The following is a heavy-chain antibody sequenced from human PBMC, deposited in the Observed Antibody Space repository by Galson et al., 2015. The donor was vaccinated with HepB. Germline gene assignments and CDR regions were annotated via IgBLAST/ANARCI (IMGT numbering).Heavy chain of an antibody. CDR1: GGSFSGYY. V-gene: IGHV4-34*01. J-gene: IGHJ4*02. CDR3: ARGNGKLERWYFDY. CDR2: INHSGST. D-gene: IGHD1-1*01. Sequence: TLSLTCAVYGGSFSGYYWSWIRQPPGKGLEWIGEINHSGSTNYNPSLKSRVTIPVDTSKNQFPLKLSSVTAADTAVYYCARGNGKLERWYFDYWGQGTLVTVSS.